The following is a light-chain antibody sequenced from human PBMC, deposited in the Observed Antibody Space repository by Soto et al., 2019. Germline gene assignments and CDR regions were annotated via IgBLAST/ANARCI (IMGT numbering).Light chain of an antibody. J-gene: IGKJ1*01. Sequence: AIQMTQSPSSLSASVGDRVTISCRASQGIGNALGWYQQKQGKPPKVLIYGASNLQSGVPPRFSGSESGTDFTLAISSLQPENCPTYYCLQHINFSWAFGQGTKMDIK. CDR1: QGIGNA. CDR2: GAS. CDR3: LQHINFSWA. V-gene: IGKV1-6*01.